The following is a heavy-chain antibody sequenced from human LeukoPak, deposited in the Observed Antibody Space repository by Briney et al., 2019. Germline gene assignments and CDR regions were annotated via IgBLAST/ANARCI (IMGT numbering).Heavy chain of an antibody. Sequence: SETLSLTCTVSGASFNTYYWSWIRQPPGKGLEWIGYIYYSGNTNYNASLKSRVTISVDTSKNQFSLKLSSVTAADTAVYYCARGDSSVGLNYWGQGTLVTVSS. CDR1: GASFNTYY. CDR2: IYYSGNT. J-gene: IGHJ4*02. CDR3: ARGDSSVGLNY. V-gene: IGHV4-59*12. D-gene: IGHD1-26*01.